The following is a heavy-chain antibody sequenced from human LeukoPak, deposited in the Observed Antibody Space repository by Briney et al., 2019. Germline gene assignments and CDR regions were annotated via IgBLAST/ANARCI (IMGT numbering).Heavy chain of an antibody. J-gene: IGHJ5*02. V-gene: IGHV1-69*13. D-gene: IGHD3-10*01. CDR1: GGTFSSYA. CDR2: IIPIFGTA. Sequence: GGSVKDSCKASGGTFSSYAISWVRQAPGQGLEWMGGIIPIFGTANYAQKFQGRVTITADESTSTAYMELSSLRSEDTAVYYCARAKVLWFGEYYWFDPWGQGTLVTVSS. CDR3: ARAKVLWFGEYYWFDP.